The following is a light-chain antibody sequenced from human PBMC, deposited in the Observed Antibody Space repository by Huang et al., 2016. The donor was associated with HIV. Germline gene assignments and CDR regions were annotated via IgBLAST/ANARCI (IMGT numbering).Light chain of an antibody. CDR2: DAS. CDR3: QQRSNWPT. J-gene: IGKJ5*01. Sequence: EIVLTQSPATLSLSPGERATLSCRASQSVSSYLAWYQPKPGQAPRLLMYDASNRATGIPARFSGSGSGTDFTLTISSLEPEDFAVYYCQQRSNWPTFGQGTRLEIK. V-gene: IGKV3-11*01. CDR1: QSVSSY.